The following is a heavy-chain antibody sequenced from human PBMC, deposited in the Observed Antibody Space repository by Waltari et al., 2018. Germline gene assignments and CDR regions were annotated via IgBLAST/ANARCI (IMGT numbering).Heavy chain of an antibody. Sequence: QVQLVESGGGVVQPGGSLRLSCAASGFSFSNHGVHWVRQAPGKGLGWVAFVSYDGINKHYADSVKGRFTISKDNSNNMLYLQMNSLIAEDTAVYYCAKGADSSGYYSNWFDPWGQGTLVTVSS. CDR3: AKGADSSGYYSNWFDP. D-gene: IGHD3-22*01. CDR1: GFSFSNHG. J-gene: IGHJ5*02. CDR2: VSYDGINK. V-gene: IGHV3-30*02.